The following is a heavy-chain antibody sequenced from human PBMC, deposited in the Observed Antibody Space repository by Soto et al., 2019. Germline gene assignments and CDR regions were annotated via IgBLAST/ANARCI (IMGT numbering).Heavy chain of an antibody. V-gene: IGHV4-34*01. Sequence: SETLSLTCAVYGGSFSGYDWSGIRQPPGKGLEWIGEINHSGSTNYNPSLKSRVTISVDTSKNQFSLKLSSVTAADTAVYYCASVEYSSSWYYPWGQGTLVTVSS. CDR3: ASVEYSSSWYYP. D-gene: IGHD6-13*01. CDR1: GGSFSGYD. J-gene: IGHJ5*02. CDR2: INHSGST.